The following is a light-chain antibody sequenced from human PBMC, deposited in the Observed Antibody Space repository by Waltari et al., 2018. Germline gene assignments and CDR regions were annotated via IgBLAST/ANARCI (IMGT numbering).Light chain of an antibody. J-gene: IGKJ1*01. CDR1: QRVSRT. Sequence: IVLTQSPGPQSLSPGERATLSCRASQRVSRTLAWYQQKPGQAPRLLIYGASNRATGIPDRFSGSGSGTDFSLTISRLEPEDFAVYYCQHYVRLPVTFGQGTKVEIK. CDR2: GAS. V-gene: IGKV3-20*01. CDR3: QHYVRLPVT.